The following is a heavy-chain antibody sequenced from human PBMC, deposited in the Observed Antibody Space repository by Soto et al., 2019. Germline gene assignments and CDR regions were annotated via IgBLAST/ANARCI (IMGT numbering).Heavy chain of an antibody. CDR2: IYWDDDK. CDR3: AHSPSEVYTGGMDV. CDR1: GFSLSTSGVG. D-gene: IGHD4-4*01. V-gene: IGHV2-5*02. J-gene: IGHJ6*02. Sequence: QITLKESGPTLVKPTQTLTLTCTFSGFSLSTSGVGVGWIRQPPGKALEWLALIYWDDDKRYSPSLKSRLTITKDTSKNQVVLTMTNMDPVDTAPYYCAHSPSEVYTGGMDVWGQGTTVTVSS.